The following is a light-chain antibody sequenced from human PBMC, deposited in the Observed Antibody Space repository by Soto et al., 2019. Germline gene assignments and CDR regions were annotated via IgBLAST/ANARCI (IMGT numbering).Light chain of an antibody. Sequence: QSVLTQPPSASGTPGQRVTISCSGSSSNVGGNPVNWYQHVPTTAPKLLIYTNTQRPSGVPDRFSGSKSGTSASLAISGLQSEDEADYYCASWDDSLNRPVFGTGTKVTV. J-gene: IGLJ1*01. CDR2: TNT. CDR1: SSNVGGNP. CDR3: ASWDDSLNRPV. V-gene: IGLV1-44*01.